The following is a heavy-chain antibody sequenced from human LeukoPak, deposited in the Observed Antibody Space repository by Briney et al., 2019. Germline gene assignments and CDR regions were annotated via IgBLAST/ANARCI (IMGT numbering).Heavy chain of an antibody. CDR2: IIPIFGTA. CDR1: GGTFSSYA. V-gene: IGHV1-69*05. J-gene: IGHJ5*02. CDR3: AREEENWFDP. Sequence: SVKVSCKASGGTFSSYAISWVRQAPGQGLEWMGGIIPIFGTANYAQKLQGRVTMTTDTSTSTAYMELRSLRSDDTAVYYCAREEENWFDPWGQGTLVTVSS.